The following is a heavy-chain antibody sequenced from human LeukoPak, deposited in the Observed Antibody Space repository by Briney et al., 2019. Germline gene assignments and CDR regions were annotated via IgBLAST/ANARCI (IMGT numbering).Heavy chain of an antibody. Sequence: PSETLSLTCTVSGYSISSGYYWGWIRQPPGKGLEWIGSIYHSGSTYYNPSLKSRVTISVDTSKNQFSLKLSSVTAADTAVYYCARALTGERYFDYWGQGTLVTVSS. CDR3: ARALTGERYFDY. CDR1: GYSISSGYY. CDR2: IYHSGST. V-gene: IGHV4-38-2*02. J-gene: IGHJ4*02.